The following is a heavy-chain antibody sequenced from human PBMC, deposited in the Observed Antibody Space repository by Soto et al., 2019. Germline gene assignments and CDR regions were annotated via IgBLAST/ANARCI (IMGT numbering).Heavy chain of an antibody. CDR1: GVSVSSGSYY. CDR2: IYYSGST. CDR3: ARDGGSGYYYYGMDV. Sequence: SETLSLTCTVSGVSVSSGSYYWSWIRQPPGKGLEWIGYIYYSGSTNYNPSLKSRVTISVDTSKNQFPLKLSSVTAADTAVYYCARDGGSGYYYYGMDVWGQGTTVTVSS. V-gene: IGHV4-61*01. J-gene: IGHJ6*02.